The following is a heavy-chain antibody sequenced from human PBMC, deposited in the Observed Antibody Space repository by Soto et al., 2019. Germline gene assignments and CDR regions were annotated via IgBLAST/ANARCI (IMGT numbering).Heavy chain of an antibody. Sequence: SVKVSCKASGGTFSSYAISWVRQAPGQGLEWMGGIIPIFGTANYAQKFQGRVTITADESTSTAYMELSSLRSEDTAVYYCARDGKKESSSRYNWFDPWGQGTLVTVSS. CDR3: ARDGKKESSSRYNWFDP. J-gene: IGHJ5*02. CDR1: GGTFSSYA. D-gene: IGHD6-13*01. V-gene: IGHV1-69*13. CDR2: IIPIFGTA.